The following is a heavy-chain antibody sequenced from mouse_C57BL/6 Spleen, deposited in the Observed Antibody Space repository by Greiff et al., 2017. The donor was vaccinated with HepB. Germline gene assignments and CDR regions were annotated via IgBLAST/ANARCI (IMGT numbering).Heavy chain of an antibody. V-gene: IGHV1-54*01. CDR3: ARFPYDYELDWYFDV. D-gene: IGHD2-4*01. J-gene: IGHJ1*03. CDR2: INPGSGGT. Sequence: QVQLQQSGAKLVRPGTSVKVSCKASGFAFTNYLIEWVKQRPGQGLEWIGVINPGSGGTKDNEKFKGKATLTADKSSSTAYMQRSSLTSEDSAVYFCARFPYDYELDWYFDVWGTGTTVTVSS. CDR1: GFAFTNYL.